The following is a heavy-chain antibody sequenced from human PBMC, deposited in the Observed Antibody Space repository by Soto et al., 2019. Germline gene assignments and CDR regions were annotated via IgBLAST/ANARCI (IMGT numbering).Heavy chain of an antibody. CDR3: AAPPGIAVAGHPIIGMDV. Sequence: SVKVSCKASGFTFTSSAVQWVRQARGQRLEWIGWIVVGSGNTNYAQKFQERVTITRDMSTSTAYMELSSLRSEDTAVYYCAAPPGIAVAGHPIIGMDVWGQGTTVTVSS. D-gene: IGHD6-19*01. CDR1: GFTFTSSA. J-gene: IGHJ6*02. V-gene: IGHV1-58*01. CDR2: IVVGSGNT.